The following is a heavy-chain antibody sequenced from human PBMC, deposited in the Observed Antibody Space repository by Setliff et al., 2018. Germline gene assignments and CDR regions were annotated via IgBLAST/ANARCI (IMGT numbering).Heavy chain of an antibody. CDR3: ATYMGRTVRGVRNAFDI. J-gene: IGHJ3*02. V-gene: IGHV1-18*01. Sequence: ASVKVSCKASGYTFTSYGISWVRQAPGQGLEWMGWISAYNGNTNYAQKLQGRVTMTTDTSTSTAYMELRSLRSDDTAVYYCATYMGRTVRGVRNAFDIWGQGTMVTVSS. CDR1: GYTFTSYG. CDR2: ISAYNGNT. D-gene: IGHD3-10*01.